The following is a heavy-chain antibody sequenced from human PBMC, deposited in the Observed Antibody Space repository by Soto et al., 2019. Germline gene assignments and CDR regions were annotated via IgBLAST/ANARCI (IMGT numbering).Heavy chain of an antibody. V-gene: IGHV1-69*01. Sequence: QVQLVQSGAEVKKPGSSVKVSCKASGGTFSSYAISWVRQAPGQGLEWMGGIIPIFGTANYAQKFQGRVTITADETTSTGDMKLSSLRSEDTDGYYCARRGGYGADAYDIWGQGTMVTVSS. CDR3: ARRGGYGADAYDI. J-gene: IGHJ3*02. CDR2: IIPIFGTA. D-gene: IGHD3-22*01. CDR1: GGTFSSYA.